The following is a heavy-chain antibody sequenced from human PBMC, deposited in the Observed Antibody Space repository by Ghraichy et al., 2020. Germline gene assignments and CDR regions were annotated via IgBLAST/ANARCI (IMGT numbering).Heavy chain of an antibody. Sequence: SVKVSCKASGGTFSSYAISWVRQAPGQGLEWMGGIIPIFGTANYAQKFQGRVTITADKSTSTAYMELSSLRSEDTAVYYCARAQAVDTAMVGVARYAFDIWGQGTMVTVSS. V-gene: IGHV1-69*06. D-gene: IGHD5-18*01. J-gene: IGHJ3*02. CDR1: GGTFSSYA. CDR3: ARAQAVDTAMVGVARYAFDI. CDR2: IIPIFGTA.